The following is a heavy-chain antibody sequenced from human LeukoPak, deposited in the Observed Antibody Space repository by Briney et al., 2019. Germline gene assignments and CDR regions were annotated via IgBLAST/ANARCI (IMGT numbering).Heavy chain of an antibody. V-gene: IGHV3-23*01. D-gene: IGHD3-22*01. CDR3: ARAPFSYDNRGLSSLDI. Sequence: PGGALRLSCEASGFTFYRYAMRWVRQTPGRGLEWISTPSCGGGNAEYADSVTGRFSVSRVNSKNILFLQMNSLRVEDTAVYYCARAPFSYDNRGLSSLDIWGQGVLVTVCS. J-gene: IGHJ4*02. CDR2: PSCGGGNA. CDR1: GFTFYRYA.